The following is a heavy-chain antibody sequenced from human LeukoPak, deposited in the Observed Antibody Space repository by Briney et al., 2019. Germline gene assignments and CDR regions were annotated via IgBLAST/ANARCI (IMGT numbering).Heavy chain of an antibody. CDR3: ARDIWFGELPYAFDI. V-gene: IGHV4-59*12. J-gene: IGHJ3*02. Sequence: SETLSLTCTVSGGSISSYYWSWIRQPPGKGLEWIGYIYYNGSTNYNPSLKSRVTISVDTSKNQFSLKLSSVTAADTAVYYCARDIWFGELPYAFDIWGQGTMVTVSS. CDR2: IYYNGST. CDR1: GGSISSYY. D-gene: IGHD3-10*01.